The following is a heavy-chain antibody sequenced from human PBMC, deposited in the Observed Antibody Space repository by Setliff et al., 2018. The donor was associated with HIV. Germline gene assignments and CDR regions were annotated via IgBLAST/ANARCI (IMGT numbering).Heavy chain of an antibody. V-gene: IGHV4-34*01. CDR3: ARTRALQSDNWSPFDK. Sequence: SSDTLSLTCAVYGGSFSGHYWSWIRQSPRLGLEWIGDISDSGSITYNPSLKSRVAISVDTSKNQFSLKLSSVTAADTAVYFCARTRALQSDNWSPFDKWGQGSLVTVSS. D-gene: IGHD1-1*01. J-gene: IGHJ4*02. CDR2: ISDSGSI. CDR1: GGSFSGHY.